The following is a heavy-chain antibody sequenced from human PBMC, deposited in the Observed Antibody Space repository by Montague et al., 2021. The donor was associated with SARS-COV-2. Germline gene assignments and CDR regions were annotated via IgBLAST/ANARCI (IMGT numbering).Heavy chain of an antibody. V-gene: IGHV4-59*13. J-gene: IGHJ5*02. Sequence: SETLSLTCSVSGGSISSYYWSWIRQSPGKGLEWIGYIFHSWITDYNPSXRRRVTISVDMSKNQFSLQLNSVTAADSAVYYCARTEYNWNDWFDPWGQGTLVTVSS. CDR3: ARTEYNWNDWFDP. D-gene: IGHD1-20*01. CDR2: IFHSWIT. CDR1: GGSISSYY.